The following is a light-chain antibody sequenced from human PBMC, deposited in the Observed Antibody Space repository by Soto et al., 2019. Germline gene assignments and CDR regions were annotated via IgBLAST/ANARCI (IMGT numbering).Light chain of an antibody. V-gene: IGKV1-27*01. Sequence: DIQMTQSPSSLSASVGDRVTITCRASQDISVHLAWYQPKPGKVPKLLIYSASTLQSRVPSRFSGSGSGAYFTRTISSLQTKDVASDYCPKFNTASWAVAQGTRLEIK. CDR1: QDISVH. CDR2: SAS. J-gene: IGKJ5*01. CDR3: PKFNTASWA.